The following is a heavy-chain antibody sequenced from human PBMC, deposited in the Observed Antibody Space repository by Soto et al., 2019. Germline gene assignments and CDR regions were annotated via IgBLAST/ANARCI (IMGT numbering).Heavy chain of an antibody. CDR3: ARDRNSGYGFLDY. CDR1: GFTFSNNG. V-gene: IGHV3-33*01. CDR2: IWFDESKT. J-gene: IGHJ4*02. D-gene: IGHD5-12*01. Sequence: PGGSLRLSCAASGFTFSNNGMHWVRQAPGKGLEWVAVIWFDESKTDYADSVKGRFTISRDNSKNTLYPQMNSLRAEDTAVYYCARDRNSGYGFLDYWGPGTLVTVSS.